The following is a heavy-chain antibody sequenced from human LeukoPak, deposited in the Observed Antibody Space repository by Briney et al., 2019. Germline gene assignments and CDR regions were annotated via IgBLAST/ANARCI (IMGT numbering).Heavy chain of an antibody. Sequence: GGSLRLSCAASGFTFSSYAMSWVRQAPGKGLEWVSTISNSGANINYADSVKGRFTISRDNSKNTLFLQMNSPRAEDTAVYYCAKRGGLPAAPDYWGQGTLVTVSS. CDR3: AKRGGLPAAPDY. V-gene: IGHV3-23*01. CDR2: ISNSGANI. D-gene: IGHD2-2*01. CDR1: GFTFSSYA. J-gene: IGHJ4*02.